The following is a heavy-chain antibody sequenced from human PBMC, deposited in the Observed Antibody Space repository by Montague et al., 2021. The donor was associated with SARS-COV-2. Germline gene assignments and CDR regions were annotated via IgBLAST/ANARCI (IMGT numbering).Heavy chain of an antibody. V-gene: IGHV4-34*01. D-gene: IGHD3-22*01. CDR2: INHSGST. CDR1: GGSFSDYY. J-gene: IGHJ2*01. Sequence: SETLSLTCAVYGGSFSDYYWSWIRQPPGKGLEWIGEINHSGSTNYNPSLGSRVAISVDTSKNQFSLKLSAVTAADTAVYYCARGAPTISMILVVMTGAGWYFDLWGRGTLVTVSS. CDR3: ARGAPTISMILVVMTGAGWYFDL.